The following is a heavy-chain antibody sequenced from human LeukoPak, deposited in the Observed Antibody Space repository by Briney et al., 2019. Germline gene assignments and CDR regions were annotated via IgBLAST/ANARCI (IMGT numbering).Heavy chain of an antibody. CDR1: GFTFSSYA. CDR3: ASNWGPRYFDL. Sequence: GGSLRLSCAASGFTFSSYAMSWVRQAPGKGLEWVSYISSSGSTIYYADSVKGRFTISRDNAKNSLYLQMNSLRAEDTAVYYCASNWGPRYFDLWGRGTLVTVSS. V-gene: IGHV3-48*01. CDR2: ISSSGSTI. J-gene: IGHJ2*01. D-gene: IGHD7-27*01.